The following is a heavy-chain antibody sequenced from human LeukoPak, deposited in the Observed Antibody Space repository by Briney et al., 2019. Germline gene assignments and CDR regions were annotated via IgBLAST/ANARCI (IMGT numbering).Heavy chain of an antibody. J-gene: IGHJ5*02. V-gene: IGHV4-30-4*08. D-gene: IGHD2-2*01. Sequence: PSETLSLTCTVSGGSISSGDYYWSWIRQPPGKGLEWIGYIYYSGSTYYNPSLKSRVTISVDTSKTQFSLKLSSVTAADTAVYYCARHNYCSSTSCYSPWGQGTLVTVSS. CDR2: IYYSGST. CDR3: ARHNYCSSTSCYSP. CDR1: GGSISSGDYY.